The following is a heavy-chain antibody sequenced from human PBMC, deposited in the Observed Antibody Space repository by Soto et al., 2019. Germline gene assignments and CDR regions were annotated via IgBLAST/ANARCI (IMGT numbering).Heavy chain of an antibody. Sequence: PGASLKSSCNGSGYRFTNSWITWVRQMPGKGLEWMGRIDPSDSYTNYSPSFQGHVTISVDKSISTAYLQWGSLKASDTAIYYCARLGYGYYFDYWGQGTLVTVSS. CDR1: GYRFTNSW. V-gene: IGHV5-10-1*01. J-gene: IGHJ4*02. CDR2: IDPSDSYT. D-gene: IGHD1-1*01. CDR3: ARLGYGYYFDY.